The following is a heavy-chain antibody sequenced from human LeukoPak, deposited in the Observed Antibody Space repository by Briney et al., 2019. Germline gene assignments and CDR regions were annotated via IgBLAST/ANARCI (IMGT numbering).Heavy chain of an antibody. CDR3: ARGFPPYGL. Sequence: GGSLRLSCAASGFTFSGYEMNWVRQAPGKGLEGVSYISGKGGVIYYVESVKGRLTISRDNTKNSLFLQMNSLRAEDTAVYYCARGFPPYGLWGPGTTVIVSS. CDR1: GFTFSGYE. D-gene: IGHD3-10*01. J-gene: IGHJ6*02. V-gene: IGHV3-48*03. CDR2: ISGKGGVI.